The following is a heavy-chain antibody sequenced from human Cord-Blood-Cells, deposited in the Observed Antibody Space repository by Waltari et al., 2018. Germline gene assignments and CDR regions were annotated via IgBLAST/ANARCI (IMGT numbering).Heavy chain of an antibody. D-gene: IGHD1-7*01. Sequence: QVQLQQWGAGLLKPSETLSLTCAAYGGSFSGYYWSWIRQPPGKGLELIGEINHSGSTNYNPSLKSRVTRSVDTSKNQFSLKLSSVTAADTAVYYGASLKNYNWFDPWGQGTLVTVSS. CDR3: ASLKNYNWFDP. J-gene: IGHJ5*02. CDR2: INHSGST. V-gene: IGHV4-34*01. CDR1: GGSFSGYY.